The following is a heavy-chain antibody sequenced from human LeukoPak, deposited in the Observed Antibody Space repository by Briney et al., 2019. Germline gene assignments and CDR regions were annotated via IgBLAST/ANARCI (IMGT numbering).Heavy chain of an antibody. V-gene: IGHV4-31*03. Sequence: SETLSLTCTVSGGSISSGGYYWSWIRQHPGKGLEWIGYIYYSGSTYYNPSLKSRVTISVDTSKNQFSMKLSSVTAADTAVYYCARDPSRRFGAWGQGTLVTVSS. CDR1: GGSISSGGYY. J-gene: IGHJ5*02. CDR2: IYYSGST. CDR3: ARDPSRRFGA. D-gene: IGHD3-3*01.